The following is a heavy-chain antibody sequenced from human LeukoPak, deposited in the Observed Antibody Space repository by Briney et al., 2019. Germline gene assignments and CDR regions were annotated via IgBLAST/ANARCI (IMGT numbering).Heavy chain of an antibody. CDR1: GFTFSNYA. CDR2: ITSGGDST. V-gene: IGHV3-23*01. Sequence: GGSLRLSCEASGFTFSNYAMSWVRQAPGKGLEWVSSITSGGDSTYYADSVKGRVTISRDNSRNTLYLQMNSLRGEDTAVYYCAKGGRVALRYFDYWGQGTLVTVSS. CDR3: AKGGRVALRYFDY. J-gene: IGHJ4*02. D-gene: IGHD5-12*01.